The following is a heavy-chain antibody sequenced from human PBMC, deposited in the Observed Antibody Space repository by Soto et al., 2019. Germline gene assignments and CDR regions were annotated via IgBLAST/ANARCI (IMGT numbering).Heavy chain of an antibody. CDR2: IYYSGST. J-gene: IGHJ5*02. D-gene: IGHD2-15*01. V-gene: IGHV4-59*01. Sequence: ETLSLTCTVSGGSISSYYWSWIRQPPGKGLEWIGYIYYSGSTNYNPSLKSRVTISVDTSKNQFSLKLSSVTAADTAVYYCARGTGKNCSGGSCHEKQFRLFDPWGQGTLVTVSS. CDR1: GGSISSYY. CDR3: ARGTGKNCSGGSCHEKQFRLFDP.